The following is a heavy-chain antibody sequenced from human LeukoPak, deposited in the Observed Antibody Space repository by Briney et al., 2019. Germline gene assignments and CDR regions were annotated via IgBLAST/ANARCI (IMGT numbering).Heavy chain of an antibody. D-gene: IGHD2-2*01. Sequence: GGSLRHSCVASGYRLSNAWMCWVCQAPGKGLEWVANINQDESKKYYVDSVKGRFTISRDNAKNSLYLQMSSLRAEDTAVYYCARDHAYRTDYWGQGTLVTVSS. J-gene: IGHJ4*02. CDR3: ARDHAYRTDY. CDR1: GYRLSNAW. V-gene: IGHV3-7*01. CDR2: INQDESKK.